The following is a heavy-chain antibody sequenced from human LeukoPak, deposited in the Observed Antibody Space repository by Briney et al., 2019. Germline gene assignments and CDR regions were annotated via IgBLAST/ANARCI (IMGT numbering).Heavy chain of an antibody. CDR2: ISYTGTT. D-gene: IGHD2-21*01. CDR3: ARASLWGYYFDY. J-gene: IGHJ4*02. Sequence: PSETLSLTCTVSGGSIGSSAYSWGWIRQPPGKGLEWIGSISYTGTTYYNPSLKSRVTISLDTSKNQFSLKLSSVTAADTAVYYCARASLWGYYFDYWGQGTLVTVSS. CDR1: GGSIGSSAYS. V-gene: IGHV4-39*01.